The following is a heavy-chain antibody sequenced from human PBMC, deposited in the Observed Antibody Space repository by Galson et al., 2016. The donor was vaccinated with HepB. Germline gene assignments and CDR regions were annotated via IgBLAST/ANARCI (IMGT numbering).Heavy chain of an antibody. V-gene: IGHV3-74*03. J-gene: IGHJ4*02. CDR3: ARVSSGSGSYKDY. D-gene: IGHD3-10*01. Sequence: SLRLSCAASGFTFRSYWMHWVRKAPGKGLVWVSRINSDGSSTTSADSVKGRFTTSRANAKNTLYLQMNRLRAVDTAVYYCARVSSGSGSYKDYWGQGTLVTVSS. CDR2: INSDGSST. CDR1: GFTFRSYW.